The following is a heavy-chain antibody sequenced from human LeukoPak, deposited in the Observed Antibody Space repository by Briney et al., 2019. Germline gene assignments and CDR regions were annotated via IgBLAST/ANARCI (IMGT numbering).Heavy chain of an antibody. CDR2: IYYSGST. D-gene: IGHD5-12*01. CDR1: GGSISSSSYY. J-gene: IGHJ6*02. Sequence: SETLSLTCTVSGGSISSSSYYWGWIRQPPGKGLEWIGSIYYSGSTYYNPSLKSRVTISVDTSKNQFSLKLSSVTAADMAVYYCARLVAVSGQSYYYYYYGMDVWGQGTTVTVSS. V-gene: IGHV4-39*01. CDR3: ARLVAVSGQSYYYYYYGMDV.